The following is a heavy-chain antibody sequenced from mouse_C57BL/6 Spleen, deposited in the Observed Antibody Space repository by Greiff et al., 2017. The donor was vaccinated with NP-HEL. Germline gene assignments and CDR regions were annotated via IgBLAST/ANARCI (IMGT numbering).Heavy chain of an antibody. D-gene: IGHD3-2*02. Sequence: QVQLQQPGAELVMPGASVKLSCKASGYTFTSYWMHWVKQRPGQGLEWIGEIDPSDSYTNYNQKFKGKSTLTVDKSSSPAYMQLSSLTSEDSAVYYCARQLRLRDYAMDYWGQGTSVTVSS. CDR1: GYTFTSYW. CDR2: IDPSDSYT. J-gene: IGHJ4*01. CDR3: ARQLRLRDYAMDY. V-gene: IGHV1-69*01.